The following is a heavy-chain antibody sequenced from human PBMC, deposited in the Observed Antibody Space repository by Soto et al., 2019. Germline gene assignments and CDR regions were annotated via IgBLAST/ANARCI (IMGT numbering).Heavy chain of an antibody. Sequence: GGSLRLSCAASEFTFSSYWMSWVRQAPGKGLEWVANIKQDGSEKYYVDSVKGRFTISRDNAKNSLYLQMNSLRAGDTAVYYCARDCVLRFLEWPHGSEYGMDVWGQGTTVTVSS. CDR1: EFTFSSYW. CDR2: IKQDGSEK. CDR3: ARDCVLRFLEWPHGSEYGMDV. V-gene: IGHV3-7*03. J-gene: IGHJ6*02. D-gene: IGHD3-3*01.